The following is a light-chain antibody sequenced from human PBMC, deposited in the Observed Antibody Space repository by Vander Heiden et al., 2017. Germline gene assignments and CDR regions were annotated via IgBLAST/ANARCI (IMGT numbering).Light chain of an antibody. Sequence: DIQMTQSPSSLSASVGDRVTITCRASQSISSYLNWYQQKPGKAPKLLIYGASSLQSGVPLRFSGSGSGTDFALTISRLQPADFAIYYCQQSDSNPFTFGHGTKVDIK. CDR1: QSISSY. CDR3: QQSDSNPFT. V-gene: IGKV1-39*01. J-gene: IGKJ3*01. CDR2: GAS.